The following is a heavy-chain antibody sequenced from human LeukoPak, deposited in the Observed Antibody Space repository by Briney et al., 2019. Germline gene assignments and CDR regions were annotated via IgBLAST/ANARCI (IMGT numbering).Heavy chain of an antibody. CDR3: AKEVVVVITTPTEAGFDY. CDR2: ISGSGGST. D-gene: IGHD3-22*01. Sequence: GGSLRLSCAASGFTFSSYAMSWVRQAPGKGLEWVSAISGSGGSTYYADSVKGRFTISRDNSKNTLYLQMNSLRAEDTAVYYCAKEVVVVITTPTEAGFDYWGQGTLVTVSS. V-gene: IGHV3-23*01. CDR1: GFTFSSYA. J-gene: IGHJ4*02.